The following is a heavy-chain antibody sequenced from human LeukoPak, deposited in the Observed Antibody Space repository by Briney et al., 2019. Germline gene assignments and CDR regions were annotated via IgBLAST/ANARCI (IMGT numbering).Heavy chain of an antibody. J-gene: IGHJ6*03. V-gene: IGHV4-59*01. CDR2: IDHTGTT. CDR3: ARGRVSSSTWHSTYYYYFYMDV. Sequence: SETLSLTCSVSDDSITIYYWTWLRPPPGKGLEGIGYIDHTGTTNYNPSLNSGVTISRDTSKNHFALQLSSVTAADTAVYFCARGRVSSSTWHSTYYYYFYMDVWGKGTTVTVSS. CDR1: DDSITIYY. D-gene: IGHD4-11*01.